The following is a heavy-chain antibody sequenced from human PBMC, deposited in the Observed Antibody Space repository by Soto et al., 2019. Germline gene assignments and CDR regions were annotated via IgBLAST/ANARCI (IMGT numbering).Heavy chain of an antibody. V-gene: IGHV2-70*11. J-gene: IGHJ6*03. D-gene: IGHD6-13*01. CDR3: ARSPPRPYSSYMDV. CDR1: GFSLSTSGMC. CDR2: IDWDDDK. Sequence: SGPTLVNPTQTLTLTCTFSGFSLSTSGMCVSWIRQPPGKALEWLARIDWDDDKYYSTSLKTRLTISKDTSKNQVVLTMTNMDPVDTATYYCARSPPRPYSSYMDVWGKGTTVTVSS.